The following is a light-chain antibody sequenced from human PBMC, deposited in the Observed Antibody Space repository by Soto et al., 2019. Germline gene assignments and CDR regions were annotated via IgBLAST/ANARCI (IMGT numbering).Light chain of an antibody. CDR3: QQYNNWPPT. CDR2: GAS. J-gene: IGKJ1*01. Sequence: EIVLTQSPATLSLSPGERATLSCRASQSVSSNLAWIQQKLGQAPRLLIYGASTRATGIPARFSGSGSGTEFTLTISSLQSEDFAVYYCQQYNNWPPTFGQGTKVDI. CDR1: QSVSSN. V-gene: IGKV3-15*01.